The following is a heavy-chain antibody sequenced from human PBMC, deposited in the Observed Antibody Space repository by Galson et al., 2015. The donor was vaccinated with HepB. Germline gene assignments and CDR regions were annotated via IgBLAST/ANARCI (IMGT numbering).Heavy chain of an antibody. J-gene: IGHJ4*02. D-gene: IGHD2-15*01. V-gene: IGHV3-30*18. CDR1: GFSFSSYG. CDR2: ISYDGSNK. CDR3: AKDPGYCSGGSCYPEN. Sequence: SLRLSCAASGFSFSSYGMHWVRQAPGKGLEWVAIISYDGSNKYYADSVKGRFTISRDNSKNTLYLQMNSLRAEDTGVYFCAKDPGYCSGGSCYPENWGQGTLVTVSS.